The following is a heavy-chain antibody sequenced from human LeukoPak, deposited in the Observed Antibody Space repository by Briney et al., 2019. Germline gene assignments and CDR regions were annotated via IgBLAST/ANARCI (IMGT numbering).Heavy chain of an antibody. CDR2: IYYSGST. D-gene: IGHD2-15*01. V-gene: IGHV4-30-4*01. CDR1: GGSISSYY. CDR3: ARVVVAAKGLYYFDY. Sequence: PSETLSLTCTVSGGSISSYYWSWIRQPPGKGLEWIGYIYYSGSTYYNPSLKSRVTISVDTSKNQFSLKLSSVTAADTAVYYCARVVVAAKGLYYFDYWGQGTLVTVSS. J-gene: IGHJ4*02.